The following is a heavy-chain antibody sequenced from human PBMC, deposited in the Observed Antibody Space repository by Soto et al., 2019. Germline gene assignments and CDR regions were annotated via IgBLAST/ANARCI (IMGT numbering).Heavy chain of an antibody. CDR3: AKAPSLSGYYYYYYYGMDV. Sequence: ASVKVSCKVSGYALTELSMHWVRQAPGKGLEWMGGFDPEDGETIYAQKFQGRVTMTEDTSTDTAYMELSSLRSEDTAVYYCAKAPSLSGYYYYYYYGMDVWGQGTTVTVSS. D-gene: IGHD3-22*01. V-gene: IGHV1-24*01. CDR2: FDPEDGET. J-gene: IGHJ6*02. CDR1: GYALTELS.